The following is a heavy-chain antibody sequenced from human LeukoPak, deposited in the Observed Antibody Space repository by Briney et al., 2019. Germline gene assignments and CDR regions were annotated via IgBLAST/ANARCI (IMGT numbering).Heavy chain of an antibody. CDR2: MKEDGSEK. D-gene: IGHD1-1*01. CDR1: RFSSNTNW. V-gene: IGHV3-7*02. CDR3: AKPGTLWSFEI. Sequence: GGSLRFSCSAARFSSNTNWRMWHRQAPGKGLEGVANMKEDGSEKSYVDSVKGRFTISRDNAKNSLYLQMNSLRAEDTAVYFCAKPGTLWSFEIWGHGTVVTVSS. J-gene: IGHJ3*02.